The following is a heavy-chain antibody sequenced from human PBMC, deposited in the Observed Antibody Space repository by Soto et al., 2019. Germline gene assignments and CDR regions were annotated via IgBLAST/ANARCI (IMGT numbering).Heavy chain of an antibody. Sequence: QVQLQESGPGLVKPSQTLSLTCTVSGGSISSGGYYWSWIRQHPGKGLEWLGYIYYSGSTYYNPSLKGRVTISVDTSKNHFSLKLSSVTAADTAVYYCAASCVGCGGFNYYGMDVWGQGTTVTVSS. V-gene: IGHV4-31*03. D-gene: IGHD2-21*01. CDR1: GGSISSGGYY. CDR3: AASCVGCGGFNYYGMDV. CDR2: IYYSGST. J-gene: IGHJ6*02.